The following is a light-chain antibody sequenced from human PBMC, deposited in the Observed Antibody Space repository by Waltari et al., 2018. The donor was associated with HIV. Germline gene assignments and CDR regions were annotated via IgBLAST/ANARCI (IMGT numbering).Light chain of an antibody. CDR1: GGDVGGYTS. CDR3: SSYTSSSTPWV. CDR2: DVS. J-gene: IGLJ3*02. Sequence: QSALTQPASVSGSPGQSIPISRTGPGGDVGGYTSVSWYQQHPGKAPKLMIYDVSNRPSGVSNRFSGSKSGNTASLAISGLQAEDEADYYCSSYTSSSTPWVFGGGTKLTVL. V-gene: IGLV2-14*01.